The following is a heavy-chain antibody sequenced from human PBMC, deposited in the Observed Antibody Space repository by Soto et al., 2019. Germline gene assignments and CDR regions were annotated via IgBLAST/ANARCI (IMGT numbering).Heavy chain of an antibody. CDR2: IREKTHTYTT. V-gene: IGHV3-72*01. CDR3: TRVFRRLRGKDAMDV. D-gene: IGHD3-10*01. CDR1: GFSFSDHY. Sequence: EVQLVESGGGLVQPGGSLRLSCAAFGFSFSDHYMDWVRQAPGKGLEWVGRIREKTHTYTTEQAASVKGRFTISRDVSNISLYLQRNSLKTEDTAVYYCTRVFRRLRGKDAMDVWGQGTTLTVSS. J-gene: IGHJ6*02.